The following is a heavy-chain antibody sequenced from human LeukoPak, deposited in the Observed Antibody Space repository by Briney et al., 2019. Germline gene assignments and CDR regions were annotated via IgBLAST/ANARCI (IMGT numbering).Heavy chain of an antibody. V-gene: IGHV4-30-4*01. Sequence: SETLSLTCTVSGGSIGSCDYYWSRLPPPPGKGLVWIGYIYYSGSTYYYPSLKSRVTISIDTSKNQFSLRLTSVTAADTAVYYCARDRWFPSPYGMDVWGQGTTVTVSS. D-gene: IGHD3-10*01. J-gene: IGHJ6*02. CDR2: IYYSGST. CDR3: ARDRWFPSPYGMDV. CDR1: GGSIGSCDYY.